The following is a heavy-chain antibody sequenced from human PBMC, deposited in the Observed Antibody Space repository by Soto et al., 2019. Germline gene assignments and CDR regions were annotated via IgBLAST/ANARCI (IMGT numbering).Heavy chain of an antibody. CDR3: AKCGSSGWSWLWYYGMDV. CDR1: GFTFSSYA. J-gene: IGHJ6*02. D-gene: IGHD6-19*01. CDR2: ISGSGGST. V-gene: IGHV3-23*01. Sequence: PGGSLRLSCAASGFTFSSYAMSWVRQAPGKGLEWVSAISGSGGSTYYADSVKGRFTISRDNSKNTLYLQMNSLRAEDTAVYYCAKCGSSGWSWLWYYGMDVWGQGTTVTVSS.